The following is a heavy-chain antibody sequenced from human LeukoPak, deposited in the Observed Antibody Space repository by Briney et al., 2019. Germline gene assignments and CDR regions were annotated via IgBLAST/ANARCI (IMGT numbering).Heavy chain of an antibody. CDR3: AKDSNSGYVSVGPNY. CDR1: GFVFSDYG. V-gene: IGHV3-30*02. D-gene: IGHD5-12*01. CDR2: VRYDGSNE. J-gene: IGHJ4*02. Sequence: GGSLRLSCQTSGFVFSDYGMHWVRQAPGKGLEWVAFVRYDGSNEYYADSVKGRLTISRDNSRNTLYLQMNSLRAEDTGVYSCAKDSNSGYVSVGPNYCGLGTLVTVSS.